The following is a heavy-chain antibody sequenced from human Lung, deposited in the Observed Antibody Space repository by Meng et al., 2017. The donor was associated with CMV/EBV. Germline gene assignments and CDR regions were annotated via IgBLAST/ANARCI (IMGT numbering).Heavy chain of an antibody. Sequence: GSLRLSCAVYGGSFSGYYWSWIRQPPGKGLEWIGEINHSGSTNYNPTLKSRVTISVDTSKNQFSLKLSAVTAADTAVYYCARRGRDRVGYWGQGTLVTVSS. CDR1: GGSFSGYY. V-gene: IGHV4-34*01. J-gene: IGHJ4*02. CDR3: ARRGRDRVGY. CDR2: INHSGST. D-gene: IGHD5-12*01.